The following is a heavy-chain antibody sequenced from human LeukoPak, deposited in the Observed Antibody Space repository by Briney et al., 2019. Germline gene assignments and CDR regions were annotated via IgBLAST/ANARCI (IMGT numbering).Heavy chain of an antibody. CDR2: IYANGET. J-gene: IGHJ4*02. V-gene: IGHV3-23*01. CDR3: AKDRVPDARWEVDY. D-gene: IGHD1-26*01. Sequence: GGSLRLSCSAPGFSFSTHTMNWIRQAPGKGLEWVSGIYANGETFYSDSVKGRFTISRDNSKNALFLHMNGLRAEDTAVYYCAKDRVPDARWEVDYWGLGTPVTVSS. CDR1: GFSFSTHT.